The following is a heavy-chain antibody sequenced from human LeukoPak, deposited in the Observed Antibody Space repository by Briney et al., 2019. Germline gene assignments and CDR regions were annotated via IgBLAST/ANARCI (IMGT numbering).Heavy chain of an antibody. J-gene: IGHJ6*03. V-gene: IGHV3-11*01. D-gene: IGHD3-3*01. Sequence: GGSLRLSCAASGFTFSDYYMSWIRQAPGKGLEWVPYTSSSGSTIYYADSVKGRFTISRDNAKNSLYLQMNSLRAEDTAVYYCARVGILRFVYYYMDVWGKGTTVTVSS. CDR1: GFTFSDYY. CDR3: ARVGILRFVYYYMDV. CDR2: TSSSGSTI.